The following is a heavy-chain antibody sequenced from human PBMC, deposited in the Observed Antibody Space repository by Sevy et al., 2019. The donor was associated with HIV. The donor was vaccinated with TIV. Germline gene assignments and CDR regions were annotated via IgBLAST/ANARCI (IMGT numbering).Heavy chain of an antibody. D-gene: IGHD6-13*01. V-gene: IGHV3-21*01. CDR1: GFTFSSYS. J-gene: IGHJ6*02. CDR3: ARDTNPRYSSSWYPRDYYYYGMDV. CDR2: ISSSSSYI. Sequence: GGSLRLSCAASGFTFSSYSMNWVRQAPGKGLEWVSSISSSSSYIYYADSVKGRFTISRDNAKNSLYLQMNSLRAEDTAVYYCARDTNPRYSSSWYPRDYYYYGMDVWGQGTPVTVSS.